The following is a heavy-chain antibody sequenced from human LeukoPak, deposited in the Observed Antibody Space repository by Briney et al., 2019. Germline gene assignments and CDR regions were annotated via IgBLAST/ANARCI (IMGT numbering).Heavy chain of an antibody. V-gene: IGHV3-20*01. CDR2: INWNGGHT. Sequence: GGSLRLSCEASGFTFDDYGMSWVRQAPGKGLEWVSGINWNGGHTAYADSVKGRLTISRDNAKNSLYLQINSLRAEDTALYHCARDRSPRSGYYYYGMDVWGQGTTVTVSS. J-gene: IGHJ6*02. CDR1: GFTFDDYG. CDR3: ARDRSPRSGYYYYGMDV. D-gene: IGHD2-15*01.